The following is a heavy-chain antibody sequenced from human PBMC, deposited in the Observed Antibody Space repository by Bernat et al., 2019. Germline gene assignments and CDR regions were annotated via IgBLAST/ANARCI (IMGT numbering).Heavy chain of an antibody. D-gene: IGHD3-10*01. CDR3: AREGPRGSLDAFDI. CDR2: IAYDGVNK. J-gene: IGHJ3*02. Sequence: QVQLVESGGGVVQPGRSLRLSCAASGFTFSDYTMHWVRQAPGKGLEWVAVIAYDGVNKYYADSVKGRFTISRDNSKNTLDLQMNSLRAEDAAVYYCAREGPRGSLDAFDIWGQGTTVTVSS. V-gene: IGHV3-30-3*01. CDR1: GFTFSDYT.